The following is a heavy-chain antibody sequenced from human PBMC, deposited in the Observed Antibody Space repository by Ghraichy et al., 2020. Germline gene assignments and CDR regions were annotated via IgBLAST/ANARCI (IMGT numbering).Heavy chain of an antibody. J-gene: IGHJ5*02. CDR1: GFTFSSYW. CDR2: IKQDGSEK. CDR3: ARSRGGGSYNWFDP. V-gene: IGHV3-7*01. D-gene: IGHD2-15*01. Sequence: GESLNISCAASGFTFSSYWMSWVRQAPGKGLEWVANIKQDGSEKYYVDSVKGRFTISRDNAKNSLYLQMNSLRAEDTAVYYCARSRGGGSYNWFDPWGQGTLVTVSS.